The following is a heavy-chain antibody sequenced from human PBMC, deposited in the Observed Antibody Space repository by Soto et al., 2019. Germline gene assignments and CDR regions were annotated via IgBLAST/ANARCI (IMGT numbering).Heavy chain of an antibody. D-gene: IGHD2-15*01. Sequence: TLSLTCTVSGGSISSYYWSWIRQPPGKGLEWIGYIYYSGSTNYNPSLKSRVTISVDTSKNQFSLKLSSVTAADTAVYYCARALFSMDCSGGSCFRYYFDYWGQGTLVTVSS. CDR2: IYYSGST. CDR3: ARALFSMDCSGGSCFRYYFDY. V-gene: IGHV4-59*01. CDR1: GGSISSYY. J-gene: IGHJ4*02.